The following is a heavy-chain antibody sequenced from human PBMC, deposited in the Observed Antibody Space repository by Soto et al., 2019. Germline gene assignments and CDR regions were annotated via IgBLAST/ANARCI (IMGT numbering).Heavy chain of an antibody. D-gene: IGHD1-26*01. V-gene: IGHV3-23*01. CDR2: ISGSGGST. CDR1: GFTFSSYA. Sequence: EVQLLESGGGLVQPGGSLRLSCAASGFTFSSYAMSCVRQAPGKGLEWVSAISGSGGSTYYADSVKGRFTISRDNSKNTLYLQMNSLRAEDTAVYYCAQVGAPERMGSFDYWGQGTLVTVSS. CDR3: AQVGAPERMGSFDY. J-gene: IGHJ4*02.